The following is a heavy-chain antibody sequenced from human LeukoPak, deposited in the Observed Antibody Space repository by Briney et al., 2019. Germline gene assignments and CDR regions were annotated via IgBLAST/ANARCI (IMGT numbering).Heavy chain of an antibody. V-gene: IGHV1-69*05. CDR1: GGTFSSYA. D-gene: IGHD5-18*01. CDR2: IIPIIGTA. CDR3: ARDGGYSYGLYFDY. J-gene: IGHJ4*02. Sequence: SVKVSCKASGGTFSSYAISWVRQAPGQGLEWMGRIIPIIGTANYAQKFQGRVTITTDESTSTAYMELSSLRSEDTAVYYCARDGGYSYGLYFDYWGQGTLVTVSS.